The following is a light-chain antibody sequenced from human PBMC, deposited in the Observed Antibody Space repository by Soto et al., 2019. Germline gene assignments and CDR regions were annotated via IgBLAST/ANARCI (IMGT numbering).Light chain of an antibody. Sequence: EIVMTQSPATLSESPGDRATLSCRASQSVSSSLSWYQQKPGQAPRLLIYGASTRATGIPARFSGSGSGTEFTLTISSLQSEDFAVYYCQHYNNWPSTFGQGTKVEIK. CDR1: QSVSSS. CDR3: QHYNNWPST. J-gene: IGKJ1*01. V-gene: IGKV3-15*01. CDR2: GAS.